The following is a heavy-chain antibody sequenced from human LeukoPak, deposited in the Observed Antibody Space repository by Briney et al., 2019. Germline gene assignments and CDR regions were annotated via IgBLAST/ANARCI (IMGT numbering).Heavy chain of an antibody. J-gene: IGHJ3*02. V-gene: IGHV3-66*01. Sequence: GGSLTLSCAASGFTVSNSYMSWVRQAPGKGLEWVSLIYSGGITDYADSVKGRFTISRDNSKNTLYLQMNSLRAEDTAVYYCALWNDAFDIWGPGTMVTVSS. CDR3: ALWNDAFDI. CDR2: IYSGGIT. D-gene: IGHD1-1*01. CDR1: GFTVSNSY.